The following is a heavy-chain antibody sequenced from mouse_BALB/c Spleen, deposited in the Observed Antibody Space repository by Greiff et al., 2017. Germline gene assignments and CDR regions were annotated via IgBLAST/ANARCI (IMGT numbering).Heavy chain of an antibody. CDR1: GFSLTSYG. Sequence: QVQLKQSGPGLVAPSQSLSITCTVSGFSLTSYGVHWVRQPPGKGLEWLGVIWAGGSTNYNSALMSRLSISKDNSKSQVFLKMDSLQTDYTAMYYCARGYWYFDVWGAGTTVTVSS. J-gene: IGHJ1*01. CDR3: ARGYWYFDV. CDR2: IWAGGST. V-gene: IGHV2-9*02.